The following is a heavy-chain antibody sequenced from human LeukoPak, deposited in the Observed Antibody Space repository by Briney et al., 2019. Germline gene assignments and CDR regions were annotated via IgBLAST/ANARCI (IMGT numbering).Heavy chain of an antibody. J-gene: IGHJ4*02. CDR3: AREDEGGAYFGY. Sequence: SQTLSLTCTVSGGSISSGGYYWSWIRQHPGKGLERIGYIYYSGSTYYNPSLKSRVTISVDTSKNQFSLKLSSVTAADTAVYYCAREDEGGAYFGYWGQGTLVTVSS. V-gene: IGHV4-31*03. CDR1: GGSISSGGYY. CDR2: IYYSGST. D-gene: IGHD3-16*01.